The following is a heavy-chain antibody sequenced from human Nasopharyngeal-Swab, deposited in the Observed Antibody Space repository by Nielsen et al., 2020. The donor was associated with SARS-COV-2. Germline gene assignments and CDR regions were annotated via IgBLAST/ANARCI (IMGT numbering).Heavy chain of an antibody. CDR2: IYSGGST. CDR3: ARDQGDSSGWYWESGLWWYFDL. V-gene: IGHV3-53*01. CDR1: GFTVSNNY. Sequence: GESLKISCAASGFTVSNNYMSWVRQAPGKGLEWVSVIYSGGSTYYADSVKGRFTISRDNSKNTLYLQMNSLRAEDTAVYYCARDQGDSSGWYWESGLWWYFDLWGRGTLVTVSS. D-gene: IGHD6-19*01. J-gene: IGHJ2*01.